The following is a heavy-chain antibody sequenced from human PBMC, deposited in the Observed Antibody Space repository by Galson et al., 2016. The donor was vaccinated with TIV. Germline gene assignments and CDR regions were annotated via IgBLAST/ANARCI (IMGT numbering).Heavy chain of an antibody. J-gene: IGHJ6*02. D-gene: IGHD3-10*01. CDR2: ISGSGATT. CDR3: AKVPSSGFSYYYGWDV. V-gene: IGHV3-23*01. Sequence: SLRLSCAASGFTFSSHAMTWVRQAPGKGLEWVSAISGSGATTHYADSVKGRFTISRDNSKNTLYVQMDSLRAEDTALYYCAKVPSSGFSYYYGWDVWGQGTTATVS. CDR1: GFTFSSHA.